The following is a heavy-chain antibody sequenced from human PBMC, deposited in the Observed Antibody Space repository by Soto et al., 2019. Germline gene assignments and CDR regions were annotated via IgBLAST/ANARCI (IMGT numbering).Heavy chain of an antibody. V-gene: IGHV3-33*01. CDR1: GFTFSSYG. CDR2: IWYDGSNK. CDR3: ARDSSGYWFDY. D-gene: IGHD3-22*01. J-gene: IGHJ4*02. Sequence: QVQLVESGGGVVQPGRSLRLSCAASGFTFSSYGMHWVRQAPGKGLEWVAVIWYDGSNKYYADSVKGRFTIFRDNSKNTLYLQMNSLRAEDTAVYYCARDSSGYWFDYWGQGTLVTVSS.